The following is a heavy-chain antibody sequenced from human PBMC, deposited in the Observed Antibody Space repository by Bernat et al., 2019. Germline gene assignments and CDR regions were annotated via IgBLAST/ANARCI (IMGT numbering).Heavy chain of an antibody. J-gene: IGHJ4*02. CDR1: GFTFSSYC. Sequence: EVQLVESGGGLVQPGGSLRLSCAVSGFTFSSYCMSWVRQAPGKGLAWVSRIKQDGSGKYYVESVQGRFTISRDNADNSLYLQMNDLRAEDTAVYFCARDYPGDCSSASCPGVFDYWGQGTLVTVSS. V-gene: IGHV3-7*04. CDR2: IKQDGSGK. CDR3: ARDYPGDCSSASCPGVFDY. D-gene: IGHD2-2*01.